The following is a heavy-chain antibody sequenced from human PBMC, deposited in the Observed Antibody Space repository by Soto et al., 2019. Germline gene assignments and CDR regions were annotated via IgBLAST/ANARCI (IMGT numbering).Heavy chain of an antibody. D-gene: IGHD3-22*01. V-gene: IGHV4-59*01. CDR1: GGSISSYY. CDR2: IYYSGST. CDR3: ASGSRYYYDSSGYYNY. J-gene: IGHJ4*02. Sequence: SETLSLTCTVSGGSISSYYWSWIRQPPGKGLEWIGYIYYSGSTNYNLSLKSRVTISLDTSKNQFSLKLSSVTAADTAVFYCASGSRYYYDSSGYYNYWGQGTLVTVSS.